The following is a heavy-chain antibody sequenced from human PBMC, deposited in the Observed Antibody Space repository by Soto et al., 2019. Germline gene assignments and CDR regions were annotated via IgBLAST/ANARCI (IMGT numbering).Heavy chain of an antibody. CDR3: ARHLVGSTRGNLDY. CDR2: IYPYDSDT. V-gene: IGHV5-51*01. D-gene: IGHD2-2*01. Sequence: EVQLVQSGAEVKKPGESLKISCKTSGYSFTSYWIGWLRQMPGKGMEWMGNIYPYDSDTRYSPSFQGQVTISADTSITTAYLQSSGLRASDTAMYFCARHLVGSTRGNLDYWGQGTLVTVPS. J-gene: IGHJ4*01. CDR1: GYSFTSYW.